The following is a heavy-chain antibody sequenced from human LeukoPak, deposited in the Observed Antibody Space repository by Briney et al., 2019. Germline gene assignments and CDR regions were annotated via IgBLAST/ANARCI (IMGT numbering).Heavy chain of an antibody. CDR3: ARGGYWFDS. CDR2: IYYSGSI. D-gene: IGHD6-25*01. V-gene: IGHV4-59*01. CDR1: GGSISSSY. J-gene: IGHJ5*01. Sequence: SETLSLTCTVSGGSISSSYWSWIRQPPGKGLEWIAYIYYSGSIYYNPSLKSRATISVDTSKSQFSLKVNSVTAADTAVYYCARGGYWFDSWGRGTLVTVSS.